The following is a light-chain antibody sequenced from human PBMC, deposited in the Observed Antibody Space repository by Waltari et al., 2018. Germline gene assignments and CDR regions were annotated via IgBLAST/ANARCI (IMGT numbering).Light chain of an antibody. CDR2: DVS. CDR3: SSYVSSSTLEL. CDR1: SSDIGGYNY. V-gene: IGLV2-14*03. J-gene: IGLJ2*01. Sequence: QSALTQPASVSGSPGQSITISCTGTSSDIGGYNYVSWYQQLPGRAPKLIIYDVSNRPSGVSNRFSGSKSCNTASLTISGLQGEDEADYYCSSYVSSSTLELFGGGTSLAVL.